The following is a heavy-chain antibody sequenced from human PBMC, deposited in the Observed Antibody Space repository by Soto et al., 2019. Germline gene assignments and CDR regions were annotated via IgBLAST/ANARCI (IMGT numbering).Heavy chain of an antibody. V-gene: IGHV4-34*01. CDR2: SYHSGST. CDR3: ARASVYCIGGSCFPRRYYYYSGMDV. J-gene: IGHJ6*02. CDR1: VGSVCGYS. Sequence: LAARSITFAVYVGSVCGYSWRWIHQHPGNGLECIGESYHSGSTNYNPSLKSRVTIPVDTSKNQFSLKLSSVTAADTAVYYCARASVYCIGGSCFPRRYYYYSGMDVWGQGTTVTGSS. D-gene: IGHD2-15*01.